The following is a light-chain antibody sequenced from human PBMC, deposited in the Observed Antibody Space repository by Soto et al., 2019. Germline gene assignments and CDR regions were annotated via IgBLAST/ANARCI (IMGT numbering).Light chain of an antibody. CDR2: GAS. Sequence: EIVLTQSPGTLSLSPGEGATLSCRASQSVSSNLAWYQHKPGQAPRLLIYGASSRATGIPDRFSGSGSGTDFTLTISRLEPEDFAVYYCQQYGSSPPITFGQGTRLEIK. J-gene: IGKJ5*01. V-gene: IGKV3-20*01. CDR1: QSVSSN. CDR3: QQYGSSPPIT.